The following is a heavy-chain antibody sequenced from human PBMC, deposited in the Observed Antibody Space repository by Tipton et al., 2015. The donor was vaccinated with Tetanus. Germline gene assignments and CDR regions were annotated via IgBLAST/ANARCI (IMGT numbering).Heavy chain of an antibody. D-gene: IGHD3-3*01. CDR1: GYTFTGYY. V-gene: IGHV1-2*02. CDR3: ARDRDFQSFLGRSGSFDF. Sequence: QLVQSGAEVKKPGASVKVSCKASGYTFTGYYLHWVRQDPGQGLEWMGWINPHTGGTKFAQRFQGRVAITRDTPIRTVLMDLNSLTSDDTAVYFCARDRDFQSFLGRSGSFDFWGQGALVTVSA. CDR2: INPHTGGT. J-gene: IGHJ4*02.